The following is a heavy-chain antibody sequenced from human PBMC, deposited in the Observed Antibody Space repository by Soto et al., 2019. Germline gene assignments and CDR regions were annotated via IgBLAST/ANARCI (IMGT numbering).Heavy chain of an antibody. CDR1: GSTFSAFC. Sequence: EVQLLESGGALAQPGGSLRLSCAASGSTFSAFCMNWVRQAPGKGLEWVSAISRSGDITYYADSVKGRFTISRDNSNNTLYLERTSLTGDDTAVYYGAKGRFWAHYGMDVWGQGTTVIVSS. CDR3: AKGRFWAHYGMDV. V-gene: IGHV3-23*01. J-gene: IGHJ6*02. D-gene: IGHD3-16*01. CDR2: ISRSGDIT.